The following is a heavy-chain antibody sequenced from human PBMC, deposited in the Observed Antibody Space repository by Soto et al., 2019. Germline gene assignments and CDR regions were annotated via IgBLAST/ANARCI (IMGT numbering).Heavy chain of an antibody. D-gene: IGHD5-18*01. CDR1: GGSFSGYY. CDR2: INHSGST. V-gene: IGHV4-34*01. CDR3: ARAGTAMVTLDY. Sequence: PSETLSLTCAVYGGSFSGYYWSWIRQPPGKGLEWIGEINHSGSTNYNPSLKSRVTISVDTSKNQFSLRLSSVTPADTAVYYCARAGTAMVTLDYWGQGTLVTVSS. J-gene: IGHJ4*02.